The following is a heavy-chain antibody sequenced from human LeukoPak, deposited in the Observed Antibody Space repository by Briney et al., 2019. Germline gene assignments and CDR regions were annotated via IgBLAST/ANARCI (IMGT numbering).Heavy chain of an antibody. V-gene: IGHV3-7*01. Sequence: GGSLRLSCAASGFTFTTYWMGWVRQAPGKGLEWVANIKQDGSEKYYVDSVKGRFTISRDNAKNSLYLQMNSLRAEDTAVYYCARDFFFEQVVATYYYYYYMDVWGKGTTVTVSS. CDR1: GFTFTTYW. D-gene: IGHD2-15*01. CDR3: ARDFFFEQVVATYYYYYYMDV. J-gene: IGHJ6*03. CDR2: IKQDGSEK.